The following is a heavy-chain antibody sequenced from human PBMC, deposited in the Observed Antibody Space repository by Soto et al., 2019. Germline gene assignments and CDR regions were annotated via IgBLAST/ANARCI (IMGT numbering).Heavy chain of an antibody. CDR2: IWYDGSNK. D-gene: IGHD6-13*01. J-gene: IGHJ6*02. Sequence: GGSLRLSCAASGFTFSSYGMHWVRQAPGKGLEWVAVIWYDGSNKYYADSVKGRFTISRANSKNTLYLQMNSLRAEDTAVYYCARDMPSRRGHPQQQLVRGYYYYGMDVWGQGTTVTVSS. CDR1: GFTFSSYG. CDR3: ARDMPSRRGHPQQQLVRGYYYYGMDV. V-gene: IGHV3-33*01.